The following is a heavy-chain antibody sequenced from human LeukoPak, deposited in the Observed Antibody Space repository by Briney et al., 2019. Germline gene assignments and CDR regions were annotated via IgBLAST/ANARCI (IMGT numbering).Heavy chain of an antibody. CDR3: AKDGPDYYDRAFDI. CDR2: IWYDGSNK. J-gene: IGHJ3*02. V-gene: IGHV3-33*06. Sequence: PGWSLRLSCAASGFTFSSYGMHWVRQAPGKGLEWVAVIWYDGSNKYYADSVKGRFTISRDNSKNTLYLQMNSLRAEDTAVYYCAKDGPDYYDRAFDIWGQGTMVTVSS. D-gene: IGHD3-22*01. CDR1: GFTFSSYG.